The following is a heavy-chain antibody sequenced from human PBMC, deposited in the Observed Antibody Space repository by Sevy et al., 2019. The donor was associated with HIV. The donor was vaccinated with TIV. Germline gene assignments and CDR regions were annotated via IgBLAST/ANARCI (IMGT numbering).Heavy chain of an antibody. Sequence: GGSLRLSCAASGFTFSKYSMSWVRQPPGKGLEWVSTLSFGCGEINHADSVKGRFTISRDNSKNSLSLQMNNLRAEDTAVYYCAREGCTKPHDYWGQGTLVTVSS. CDR1: GFTFSKYS. CDR2: LSFGCGEI. D-gene: IGHD2-8*01. V-gene: IGHV3-23*01. J-gene: IGHJ4*02. CDR3: AREGCTKPHDY.